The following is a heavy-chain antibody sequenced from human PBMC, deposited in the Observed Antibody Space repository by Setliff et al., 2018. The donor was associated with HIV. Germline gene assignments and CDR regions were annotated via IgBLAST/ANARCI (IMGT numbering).Heavy chain of an antibody. CDR3: ARDQSDYNVLTGFGDFDY. CDR1: GIPIDRVYS. CDR2: ISHSGST. Sequence: PSETLSLTCGVSGIPIDRVYSWAWIRQPPGKGLEWIGTISHSGSTHYNSPLQGRISISIDTSKNQFSLTLTSVTAADTAMYYCARDQSDYNVLTGFGDFDYWGHGTLVTV. J-gene: IGHJ4*01. V-gene: IGHV4-38-2*02. D-gene: IGHD3-9*01.